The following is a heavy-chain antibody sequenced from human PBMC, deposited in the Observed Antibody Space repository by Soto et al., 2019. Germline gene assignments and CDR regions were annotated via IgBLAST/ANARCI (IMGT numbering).Heavy chain of an antibody. V-gene: IGHV4-31*03. Sequence: QVQLQESGPGLVKPSQTLSLTCTVSGGSISSGNYYWRWIRQHPGKGLEWIGYIYYSGSTYYNPSLKSRVTISVDTSKNLFSLKLSSVTAADTAVYYCASTYYNASSGPFDYWGQGTQGTVSP. CDR3: ASTYYNASSGPFDY. CDR2: IYYSGST. D-gene: IGHD3-22*01. J-gene: IGHJ4*02. CDR1: GGSISSGNYY.